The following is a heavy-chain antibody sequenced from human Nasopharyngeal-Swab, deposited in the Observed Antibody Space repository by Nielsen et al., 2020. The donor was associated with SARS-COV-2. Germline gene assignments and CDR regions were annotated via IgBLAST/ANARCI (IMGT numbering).Heavy chain of an antibody. Sequence: SETLSLTRTVSGGSISSYYWSWIRQPPGKGLEWIGYIYYSGSTNYNPSLKSRVTISVDTSKNQFSLKLSSVTAADTAVYYCAREGYYYDSSGPRGGYYYYYMDVWGKGTTVTVSS. CDR1: GGSISSYY. D-gene: IGHD3-22*01. CDR2: IYYSGST. J-gene: IGHJ6*03. V-gene: IGHV4-59*01. CDR3: AREGYYYDSSGPRGGYYYYYMDV.